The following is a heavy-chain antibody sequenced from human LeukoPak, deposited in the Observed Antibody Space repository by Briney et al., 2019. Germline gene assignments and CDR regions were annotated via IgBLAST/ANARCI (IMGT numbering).Heavy chain of an antibody. CDR3: AREGGWLTYYDFWSGYIRNYYFDY. J-gene: IGHJ4*02. CDR2: ISAYNGNT. CDR1: GYTFTSYG. Sequence: ASVKVSCKASGYTFTSYGISWVRQAPGQGLEWMGWISAYNGNTNYAQKLQGRVTMTTDTSTSTAYMELRSLRSDDTAVYYCAREGGWLTYYDFWSGYIRNYYFDYWGQGTLVTVSS. V-gene: IGHV1-18*01. D-gene: IGHD3-3*01.